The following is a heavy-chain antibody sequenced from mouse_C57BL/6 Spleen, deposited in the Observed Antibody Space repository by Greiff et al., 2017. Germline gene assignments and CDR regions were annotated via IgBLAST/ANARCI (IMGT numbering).Heavy chain of an antibody. CDR1: GYTFTDYE. D-gene: IGHD1-1*01. CDR2: IDPETGGT. Sequence: QVQLQQSGAELVRPGASVTLSCKASGYTFTDYEMHWVKQTPVHGLEWIGAIDPETGGTAYNQKFKGKAILTADKSSSTAYMELRSLTSEDSAVYYCTRGRTVVGGDAMDYWGQGTSVTVSS. V-gene: IGHV1-15*01. CDR3: TRGRTVVGGDAMDY. J-gene: IGHJ4*01.